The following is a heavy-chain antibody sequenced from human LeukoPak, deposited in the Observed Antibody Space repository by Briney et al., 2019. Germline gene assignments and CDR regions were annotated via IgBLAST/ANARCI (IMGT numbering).Heavy chain of an antibody. CDR3: VKDPRDTYGTNWFVS. CDR1: GFSFGSYA. Sequence: QSGGSLRLSCVASGFSFGSYAMSWVRQAPGKGLQWVSQISGTGGATWYAGFARDRFTISRDNSKKTLYLQMSGLRVEDTAMYYCVKDPRDTYGTNWFVSWGQGTLLIVSS. D-gene: IGHD2-21*01. CDR2: ISGTGGAT. J-gene: IGHJ5*01. V-gene: IGHV3-23*01.